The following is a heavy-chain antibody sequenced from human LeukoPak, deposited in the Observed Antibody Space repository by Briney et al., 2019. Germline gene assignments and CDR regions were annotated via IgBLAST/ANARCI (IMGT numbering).Heavy chain of an antibody. V-gene: IGHV3-74*01. D-gene: IGHD2-21*01. CDR1: GFTFSSYS. CDR2: LNSDGTRI. CDR3: VRDGLLWYGGAT. Sequence: GGSLRLSCAASGFTFSSYSMNWVRQAPGKGPVWVSCLNSDGTRISYADSVKGRFIISRDNANNTLYLQMNSLRVEDTAVYYCVRDGLLWYGGATWGQGTVVTVSS. J-gene: IGHJ3*01.